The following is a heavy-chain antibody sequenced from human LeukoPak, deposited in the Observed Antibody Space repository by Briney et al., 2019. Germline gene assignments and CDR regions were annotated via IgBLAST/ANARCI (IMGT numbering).Heavy chain of an antibody. V-gene: IGHV4-59*12. Sequence: SETLSLTCTVSGGSISRYYWSWIRQPPGKGLEWIGYKDYSGSTNYNRSLKSRVTISVDTSKNQFSLKLSSVTAADTAVYYCARRSGWYNYYYMDVWGKGTTVTVSS. CDR1: GGSISRYY. CDR3: ARRSGWYNYYYMDV. CDR2: KDYSGST. J-gene: IGHJ6*03. D-gene: IGHD6-19*01.